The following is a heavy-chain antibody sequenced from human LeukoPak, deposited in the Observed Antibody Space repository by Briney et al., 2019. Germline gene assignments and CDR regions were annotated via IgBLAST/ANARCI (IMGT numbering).Heavy chain of an antibody. D-gene: IGHD6-19*01. CDR2: IYSSGST. Sequence: PSETLSLTCTVSGGSLSSYYWSWIRQPPGKGLEWIGYIYSSGSTNYNPSLKSRVTISIDTSKNQFSLKLSSVTAADTAVYYCGAESERWLVRSWGQGTLVTVSS. V-gene: IGHV4-59*01. CDR3: GAESERWLVRS. CDR1: GGSLSSYY. J-gene: IGHJ4*02.